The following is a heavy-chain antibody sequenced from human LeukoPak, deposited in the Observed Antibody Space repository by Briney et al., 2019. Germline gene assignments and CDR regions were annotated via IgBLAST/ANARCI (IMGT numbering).Heavy chain of an antibody. V-gene: IGHV3-74*01. CDR2: INTDGSSI. J-gene: IGHJ4*02. D-gene: IGHD2-2*02. CDR3: ARSRDIPLDY. CDR1: GFTFSSYW. Sequence: GGSLRLSCAASGFTFSSYWMHWVRQAPGKGLVWVSRINTDGSSIDYADSVKGRFTISRDNAKNTLYLQMNSLRAEDRAVYYYARSRDIPLDYWGQGTLVTVSS.